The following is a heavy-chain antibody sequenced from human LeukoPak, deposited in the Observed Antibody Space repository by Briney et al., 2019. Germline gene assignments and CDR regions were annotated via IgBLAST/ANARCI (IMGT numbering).Heavy chain of an antibody. CDR3: ARVRGAVAGSVYYYYGMDV. V-gene: IGHV4-30-2*01. D-gene: IGHD6-19*01. CDR2: IYHSGST. CDR1: GGSISSGGYS. J-gene: IGHJ6*02. Sequence: SQTLSLTCAVSGGSISSGGYSWSWIRQPPGKGLEWIGYIYHSGSTYYNPSLKSRVTISVDTSKNQFSLKLSSVTAAGTAVYYCARVRGAVAGSVYYYYGMDVWGQGTTVTVSS.